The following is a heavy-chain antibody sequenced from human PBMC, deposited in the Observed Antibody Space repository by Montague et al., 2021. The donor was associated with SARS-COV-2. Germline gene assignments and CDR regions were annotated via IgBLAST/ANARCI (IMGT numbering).Heavy chain of an antibody. CDR1: GFTFSNYD. D-gene: IGHD3-16*02. Sequence: SLRLSCAASGFTFSNYDMNWVRQAPGQGPEWISYISTSAYPTSYAGSVTGRFTISRDNGKTSLYLQMNSLRVEDTAVYYCTRDYRSIVGDGLDIWGQGTKVTVSS. CDR3: TRDYRSIVGDGLDI. J-gene: IGHJ3*02. V-gene: IGHV3-48*03. CDR2: ISTSAYPT.